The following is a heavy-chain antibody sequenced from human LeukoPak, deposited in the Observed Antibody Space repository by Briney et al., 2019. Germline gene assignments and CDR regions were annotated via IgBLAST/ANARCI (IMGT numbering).Heavy chain of an antibody. CDR1: GFNFNNYA. V-gene: IGHV3-23*01. CDR2: ISNVGGNT. J-gene: IGHJ6*03. D-gene: IGHD2-21*01. Sequence: GGSLRLSCAASGFNFNNYAMSWVRQAPGKGLEWVSSISNVGGNTYYADSVRGRFTVSRDNSRNTLYLHMSSLRAEDTAVYYCAKEEGTNCGGDCYYYMDVWGKGTTVTVSS. CDR3: AKEEGTNCGGDCYYYMDV.